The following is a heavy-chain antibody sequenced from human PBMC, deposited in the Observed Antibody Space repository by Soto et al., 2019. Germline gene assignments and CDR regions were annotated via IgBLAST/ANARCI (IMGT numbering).Heavy chain of an antibody. D-gene: IGHD3-3*01. CDR3: ARPHTYDFWSGHPYYYYGMDV. CDR1: EGKFIGYG. J-gene: IGHJ6*02. Sequence: PGGLKRLWYTASEGKFIGYGVRWISQKQGKGLEWVSSISSSSSYIYYADSVKGRFTISRDNAKNSLYLQMNSLRAEDTAVYYCARPHTYDFWSGHPYYYYGMDVWGQGTTV. V-gene: IGHV3-21*01. CDR2: ISSSSSYI.